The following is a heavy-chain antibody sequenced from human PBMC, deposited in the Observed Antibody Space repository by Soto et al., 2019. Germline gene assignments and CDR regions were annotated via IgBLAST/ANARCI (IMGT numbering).Heavy chain of an antibody. Sequence: PGGSLRLSCAASGFTFSSYAMSWVRQAPGKGLEWVSAISGSGGSTYYADSVKGRFTISRDNSKNTLYLQMNSLRAEDTAVYYCAKDRLRIAVAGTILAYWGQGTLVTVSS. J-gene: IGHJ4*02. CDR2: ISGSGGST. CDR3: AKDRLRIAVAGTILAY. V-gene: IGHV3-23*01. CDR1: GFTFSSYA. D-gene: IGHD6-19*01.